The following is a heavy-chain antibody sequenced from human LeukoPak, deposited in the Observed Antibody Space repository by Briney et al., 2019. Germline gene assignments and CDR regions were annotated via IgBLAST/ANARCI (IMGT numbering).Heavy chain of an antibody. CDR2: INSDGSST. CDR1: GFTFSSYW. J-gene: IGHJ6*02. Sequence: GGSLRPSCAASGFTFSSYWMHWVRQAPGKGLVWVSRINSDGSSTSYADSVKGRFTISRDNAKNTLYLQMNSLRAEDTAVYYCARVARRQQLAYGMDVWGQGTTVTVSS. V-gene: IGHV3-74*01. D-gene: IGHD6-13*01. CDR3: ARVARRQQLAYGMDV.